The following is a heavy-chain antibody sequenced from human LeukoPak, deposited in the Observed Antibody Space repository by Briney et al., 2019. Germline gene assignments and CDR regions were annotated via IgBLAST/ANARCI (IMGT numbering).Heavy chain of an antibody. J-gene: IGHJ4*02. D-gene: IGHD3-9*01. CDR3: ARAPQTYYDILTDWTSFDY. V-gene: IGHV3-11*04. CDR1: GFTFSDYY. CDR2: ISSSGSTI. Sequence: PGGSLRLSCAASGFTFSDYYMSWIRQAPGKGLEWVSYISSSGSTIYYADSVKGRFTISRDNAKNSLYLQMNSLRAEDTAVYYCARAPQTYYDILTDWTSFDYWGQGTLVTVSS.